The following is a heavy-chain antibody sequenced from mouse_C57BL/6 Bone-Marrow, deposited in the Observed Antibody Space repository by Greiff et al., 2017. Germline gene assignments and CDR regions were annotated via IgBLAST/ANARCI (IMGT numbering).Heavy chain of an antibody. J-gene: IGHJ3*01. V-gene: IGHV8-8*01. CDR2: IWWDDDN. Sequence: QVTLKVSGPGLLQPSQTLSLTCSFSGFSLNTFDMSVGWNCQPSGKGLEWLAHIWWDDDNYYNPALKSRLTISKDTSKNLVFLKIANVDTADTATYYCARGYYGSSSWFAYWGQGTLVTVSA. D-gene: IGHD1-1*01. CDR3: ARGYYGSSSWFAY. CDR1: GFSLNTFDMS.